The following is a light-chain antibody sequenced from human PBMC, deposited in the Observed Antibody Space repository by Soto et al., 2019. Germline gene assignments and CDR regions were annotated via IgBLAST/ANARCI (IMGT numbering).Light chain of an antibody. CDR2: GAS. J-gene: IGKJ2*01. V-gene: IGKV3-20*01. CDR3: QQYGSSHMYT. CDR1: QSVSSSS. Sequence: EIVLTQSPGTLSLSPGERATLSCRASQSVSSSSLAWYQQKPGQAPRLLIYGASSRATGIPDRFSGSGSGKDFTLTISRLEPEDFAVYYCQQYGSSHMYTFGQGTKLEIK.